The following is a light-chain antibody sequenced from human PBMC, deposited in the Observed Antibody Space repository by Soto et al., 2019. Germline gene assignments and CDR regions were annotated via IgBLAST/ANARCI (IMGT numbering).Light chain of an antibody. CDR1: QSVSNN. CDR3: QQRSNWPPIT. Sequence: EIVMTQSPATLSVSPGETATLSCRASQSVSNNVAWYQQKPGQAPRLLILGTSTRATGIPDRFSGSGSGTEFTLTISSLEPEDFAVYYCQQRSNWPPITFGQGTRLEIK. CDR2: GTS. V-gene: IGKV3-15*01. J-gene: IGKJ5*01.